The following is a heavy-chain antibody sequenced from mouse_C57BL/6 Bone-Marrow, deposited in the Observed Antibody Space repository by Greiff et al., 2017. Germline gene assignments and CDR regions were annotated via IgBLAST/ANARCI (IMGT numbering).Heavy chain of an antibody. V-gene: IGHV1-81*01. CDR2: IYPRSGNT. CDR1: GYTFTSYG. D-gene: IGHD1-1*01. Sequence: QVQLKQSGAELARPGASVKLSCKASGYTFTSYGLSWVKQRTGQGLEWIGEIYPRSGNTYYNEKFKGKATLTADKSSSTAYMELRSLTSEDSAVYFCARDITTVARFAYWGQGTLVTVSA. CDR3: ARDITTVARFAY. J-gene: IGHJ3*01.